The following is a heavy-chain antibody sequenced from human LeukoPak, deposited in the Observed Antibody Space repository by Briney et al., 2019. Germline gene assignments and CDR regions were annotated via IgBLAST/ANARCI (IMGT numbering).Heavy chain of an antibody. Sequence: GGSLRLSCAATGFTSSGHSMNWVRQAPGKGLDWVSSISPTSAYIYYQDSVKGRFTISRDDAKNSLYLEMNSLRAEDTAVYYCAKDRAGFGVVILYYFDYWGQGTLVTVSS. V-gene: IGHV3-21*04. CDR2: ISPTSAYI. CDR3: AKDRAGFGVVILYYFDY. D-gene: IGHD3-3*01. CDR1: GFTSSGHS. J-gene: IGHJ4*02.